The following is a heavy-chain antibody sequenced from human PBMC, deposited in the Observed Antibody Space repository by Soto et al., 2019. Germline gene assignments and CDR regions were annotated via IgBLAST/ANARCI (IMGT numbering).Heavy chain of an antibody. CDR3: VRKGAMTTLTHFNYYGMDV. CDR2: ISGSGGST. D-gene: IGHD4-17*01. Sequence: EVQLLESGGGLVQPGGSLRLSCAASGFTFSSYAMSWVRQAPGKGLEWVSAISGSGGSTYYADSVKGRFTISRDNSKNTLYLQMNSLRAEDTAVYYCVRKGAMTTLTHFNYYGMDVWGQGTTVTVSS. J-gene: IGHJ6*02. CDR1: GFTFSSYA. V-gene: IGHV3-23*01.